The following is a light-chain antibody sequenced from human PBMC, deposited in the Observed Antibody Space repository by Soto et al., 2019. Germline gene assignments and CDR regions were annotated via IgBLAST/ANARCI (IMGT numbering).Light chain of an antibody. V-gene: IGKV1-5*03. J-gene: IGKJ1*01. CDR1: QSISNS. CDR3: QRYNSDSET. Sequence: DIQMTQSPSTLSASVGDRVTITCRASQSISNSLAWFQQKPGKAPKVLIYQTSKLHNGVPLRFSRSGSGTEFTLTISGLQPDDFATYYCQRYNSDSETFGQGTKVEFK. CDR2: QTS.